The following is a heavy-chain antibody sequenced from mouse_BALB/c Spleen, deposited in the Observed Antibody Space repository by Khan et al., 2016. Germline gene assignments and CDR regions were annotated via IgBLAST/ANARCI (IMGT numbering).Heavy chain of an antibody. D-gene: IGHD2-4*01. V-gene: IGHV3-2*02. CDR2: ICYSGST. CDR3: ATGIITTFVY. Sequence: EVQLQESGPGLVKPSQSLSLTCTVTGYSITSVYAWNWIRQFPGEKLEWMGYICYSGSTSYNPSHKRRIFLTRDTSKNQFLLQLNSMTTDDTTTYSCATGIITTFVYCGQGTTLTVSS. J-gene: IGHJ2*01. CDR1: GYSITSVYA.